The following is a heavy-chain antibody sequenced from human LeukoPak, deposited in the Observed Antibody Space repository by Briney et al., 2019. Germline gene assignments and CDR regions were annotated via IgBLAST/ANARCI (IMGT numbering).Heavy chain of an antibody. J-gene: IGHJ4*02. CDR2: INPNSGGT. Sequence: APVKVSCKASGYTFTGYYMHWVRQAPGQGLEWMGWINPNSGGTNYAQKFQGRVTMTRDTSISTAYMELSRLRSDDTAVYYCARDSELLWFGELFYNWGQGTLVTVSS. V-gene: IGHV1-2*02. CDR1: GYTFTGYY. CDR3: ARDSELLWFGELFYN. D-gene: IGHD3-10*01.